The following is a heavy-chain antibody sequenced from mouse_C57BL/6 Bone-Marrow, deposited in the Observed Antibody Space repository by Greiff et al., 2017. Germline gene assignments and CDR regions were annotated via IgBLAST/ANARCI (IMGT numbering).Heavy chain of an antibody. CDR3: ARHANPYYYGSRRGY. CDR2: IYPRSGDT. V-gene: IGHV1-81*01. D-gene: IGHD1-1*01. CDR1: GYTFTSYG. J-gene: IGHJ2*01. Sequence: VQLQQSGAELARPGASVKLSCKASGYTFTSYGISWVKQRTGQGLEWIGEIYPRSGDTYYNEKFKGKATLTADKSSSTAYMELRSLTSEDSAVXFCARHANPYYYGSRRGYWGQGTTLTVSS.